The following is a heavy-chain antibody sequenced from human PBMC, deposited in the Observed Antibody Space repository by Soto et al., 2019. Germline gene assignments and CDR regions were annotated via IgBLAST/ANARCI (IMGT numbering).Heavy chain of an antibody. CDR3: ARLEGLATIPYYFDF. D-gene: IGHD3-9*01. V-gene: IGHV4-39*01. J-gene: IGHJ4*02. CDR1: GGSISSSSYY. CDR2: IYYSGST. Sequence: PSETLSLTCSVSGGSISSSSYYWGWIRQPPGKGLEWIGSIYYSGSTYYNPSLKSRVTISIDKSENQFSLKLSSLTAADTAVYYCARLEGLATIPYYFDFWGQGTLVTVSS.